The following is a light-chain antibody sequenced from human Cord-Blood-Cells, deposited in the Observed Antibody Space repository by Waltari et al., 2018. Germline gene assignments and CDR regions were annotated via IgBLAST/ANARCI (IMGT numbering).Light chain of an antibody. V-gene: IGLV2-8*01. CDR2: EVS. J-gene: IGLJ1*01. CDR1: SSDVGGYNI. CDR3: SSYAGSNNYV. Sequence: QSALTQPPSASGSPGQSVTISCTGTSSDVGGYNIVSWYQQHPGKAPTLMIYEVSKRPSGVPDRFSGSKSGNTASLTVSGLQAEDEADYYCSSYAGSNNYVFGTGTKVTVL.